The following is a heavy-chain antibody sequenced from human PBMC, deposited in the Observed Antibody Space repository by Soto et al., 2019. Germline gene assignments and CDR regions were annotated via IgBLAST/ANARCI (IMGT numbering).Heavy chain of an antibody. Sequence: QVQLVQSGAEVKKPGASVKVSCKASGYTFTSYAMHWVRQAPGQRLEWMGWINAGNGNTKYSQKFQGRVTITRDTSASTAYMVVSSLRSEDMAVYYCARGRFIGGYSYGYYYCYGMDVWGQGATVTVSS. J-gene: IGHJ6*02. V-gene: IGHV1-3*01. CDR2: INAGNGNT. CDR3: ARGRFIGGYSYGYYYCYGMDV. CDR1: GYTFTSYA. D-gene: IGHD5-18*01.